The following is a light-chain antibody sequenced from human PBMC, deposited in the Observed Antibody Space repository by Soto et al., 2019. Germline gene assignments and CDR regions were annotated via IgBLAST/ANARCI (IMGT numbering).Light chain of an antibody. Sequence: EIVLTQSPATLSLSPGERATLSCRASQSVSSYLVWYQHKPGQAPRLLIYDASNRATGIPARFSGSGSGTDFTLTISSLEPEDYAVYYCQQRSNWPLPFGGGTKVDIK. V-gene: IGKV3-11*01. CDR3: QQRSNWPLP. CDR1: QSVSSY. CDR2: DAS. J-gene: IGKJ4*01.